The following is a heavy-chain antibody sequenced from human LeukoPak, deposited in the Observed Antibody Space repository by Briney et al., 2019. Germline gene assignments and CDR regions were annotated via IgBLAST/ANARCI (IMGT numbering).Heavy chain of an antibody. CDR3: ARDRRGSGSYYKDMDV. D-gene: IGHD3-10*01. Sequence: GGSLRLSCAASGFTFSSYSMNWVRQAPGKGLEWVSSISSSSSYIYYADSVKGRFTISRDNAKNSLYLQMNSLRAEDTAVYYCARDRRGSGSYYKDMDVWGQGTTVTVSS. CDR2: ISSSSSYI. CDR1: GFTFSSYS. V-gene: IGHV3-21*01. J-gene: IGHJ6*02.